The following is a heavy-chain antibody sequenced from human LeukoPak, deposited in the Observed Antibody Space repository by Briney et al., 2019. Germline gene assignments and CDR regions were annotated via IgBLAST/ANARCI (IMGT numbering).Heavy chain of an antibody. CDR2: IYSGGST. D-gene: IGHD3-3*01. Sequence: GGSLRLSCAASGFTVSSNYMSWVRQASGKGLEWVSVIYSGGSTYYADSVKGRFTISRDNSKNTLYLQMNSLRAEDTAVYYCARGEDDFWSGYYLNYWGQGTLVTVSS. J-gene: IGHJ4*02. CDR3: ARGEDDFWSGYYLNY. V-gene: IGHV3-66*02. CDR1: GFTVSSNY.